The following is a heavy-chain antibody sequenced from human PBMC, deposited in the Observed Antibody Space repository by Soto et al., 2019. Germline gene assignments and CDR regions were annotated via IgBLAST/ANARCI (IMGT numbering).Heavy chain of an antibody. V-gene: IGHV4-31*03. D-gene: IGHD1-26*01. Sequence: QVQLQESGPGLVKPSQTLSLTCTVSDGSISSGGYYWSWIRQHPGKGLEWIGYISYSGSAYYNPSLMSRVTISVDTSKNQFSLKVSSVTAADTAVYYCARDREETEDNACDIWGQGTLVTVSS. J-gene: IGHJ3*02. CDR3: ARDREETEDNACDI. CDR1: DGSISSGGYY. CDR2: ISYSGSA.